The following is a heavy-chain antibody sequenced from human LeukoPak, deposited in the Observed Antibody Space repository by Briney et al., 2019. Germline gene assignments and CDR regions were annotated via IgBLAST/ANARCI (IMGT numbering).Heavy chain of an antibody. V-gene: IGHV1-3*01. Sequence: ASVKVSCKASGYTFTSYAMHWVRQAPGQRLEWMGWINAGNGNTKYSQKFQGRVTITRDTSASTAYMELSSLRSEDTAVYYCARVYPYCSSTSCYEAFDYRGQGTLVTVSS. CDR2: INAGNGNT. CDR3: ARVYPYCSSTSCYEAFDY. J-gene: IGHJ4*02. CDR1: GYTFTSYA. D-gene: IGHD2-2*01.